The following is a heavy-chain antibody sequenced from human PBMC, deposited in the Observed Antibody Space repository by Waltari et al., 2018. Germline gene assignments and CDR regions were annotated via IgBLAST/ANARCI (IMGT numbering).Heavy chain of an antibody. J-gene: IGHJ4*02. CDR3: AKLVGYCSSTSCYGIFDY. D-gene: IGHD2-2*01. CDR1: GFTFSSYA. Sequence: EVQLLESGGGLVQPGWSLRLSCAASGFTFSSYAMSWVRQAPGKGLEWVSAISGSGGSTYYADSVKGRFTISRDNSKNTLYLQMNSLRAEDTAVYYCAKLVGYCSSTSCYGIFDYWGQGTLVTVSS. V-gene: IGHV3-23*01. CDR2: ISGSGGST.